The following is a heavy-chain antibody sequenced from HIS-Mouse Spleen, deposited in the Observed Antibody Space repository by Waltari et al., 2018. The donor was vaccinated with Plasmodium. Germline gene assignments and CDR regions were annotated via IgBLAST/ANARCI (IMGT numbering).Heavy chain of an antibody. CDR1: GFTFDDYA. Sequence: EVQLVESGGGLVQPGRSLRLACAASGFTFDDYAMHWVRQAPGEGLEVVSGISWNSGSIGYADSVKGRFTISRDNAKNSLYLQMNILRAEDTALYYCAKDFCSGGSCLGLFDYWGQGTLVTVSS. CDR3: AKDFCSGGSCLGLFDY. CDR2: ISWNSGSI. J-gene: IGHJ4*02. D-gene: IGHD2-15*01. V-gene: IGHV3-9*01.